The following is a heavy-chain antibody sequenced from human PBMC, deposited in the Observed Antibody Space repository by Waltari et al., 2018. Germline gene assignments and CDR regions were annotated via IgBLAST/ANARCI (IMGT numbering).Heavy chain of an antibody. CDR2: INHSGST. J-gene: IGHJ3*02. Sequence: QVQLQQWGAGLLKPSETLSLTCAVYGGSFSGYYWSWIRPPPGKGLEWIGEINHSGSTNYNPSLKSRVTISVDTSKNQFSLKLSSVTAADTAVYYCASRVLDYDFWSGPYDAFDIWGQGTMVTVSS. V-gene: IGHV4-34*01. D-gene: IGHD3-3*01. CDR1: GGSFSGYY. CDR3: ASRVLDYDFWSGPYDAFDI.